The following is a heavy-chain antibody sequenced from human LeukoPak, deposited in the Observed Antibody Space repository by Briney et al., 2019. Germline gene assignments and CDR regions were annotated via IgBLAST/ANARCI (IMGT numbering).Heavy chain of an antibody. CDR3: ARDSDGALDY. CDR1: GFIFSGSA. D-gene: IGHD4-17*01. V-gene: IGHV3-21*01. CDR2: INGVSSHI. Sequence: GGSLRLSCAASGFIFSGSAMNWVRQAPGKGLEWVSSINGVSSHIYYADSVKGRFTISRDNAKNSLYLQMNSLRAEDTAVYYCARDSDGALDYWGQGTLVTVSS. J-gene: IGHJ4*02.